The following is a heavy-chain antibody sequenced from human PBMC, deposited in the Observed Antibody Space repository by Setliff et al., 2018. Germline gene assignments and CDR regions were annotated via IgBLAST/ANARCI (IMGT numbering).Heavy chain of an antibody. J-gene: IGHJ6*03. D-gene: IGHD6-19*01. CDR3: ARYPRRGHGWYPYYVDV. CDR2: IYYSGDT. V-gene: IGHV4-39*07. CDR1: GGSMITNDYF. Sequence: PSETLSLTCTVSGGSMITNDYFWGWIRQPPGTGLEWIGSIYYSGDTYYNPSLKSRATVSVDTSTSQFSLRLTSVTAADSAVYFCARYPRRGHGWYPYYVDVWGKGTTVTVSS.